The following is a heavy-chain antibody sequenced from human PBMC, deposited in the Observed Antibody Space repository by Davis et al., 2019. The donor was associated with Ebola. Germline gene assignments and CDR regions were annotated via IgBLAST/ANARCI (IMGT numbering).Heavy chain of an antibody. CDR1: GFTFSTYG. V-gene: IGHV3-30*02. D-gene: IGHD1-26*01. CDR2: IRYNGNNQ. Sequence: GESLKISCAASGFTFSTYGMHWVRQAPGKGLEWVTFIRYNGNNQYYAGSVKGRFTISRDNSRNTRYLQMNGLRVEDTAIYYCAKDTSNIWFDVWGQGTMVTVSS. J-gene: IGHJ3*01. CDR3: AKDTSNIWFDV.